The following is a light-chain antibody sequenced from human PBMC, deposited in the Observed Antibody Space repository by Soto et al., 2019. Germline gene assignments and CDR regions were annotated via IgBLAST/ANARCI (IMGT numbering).Light chain of an antibody. Sequence: QSALTQPASVSGSPGQSITISCTGSSSDVGSYNLVSWYQQHQGKAPKLMIYEGSKRPSGVSNRFSGSKSGNTASLTISGLQAEDEADYYCCSYASSSTLVFGGGTKLTVL. V-gene: IGLV2-23*01. J-gene: IGLJ2*01. CDR3: CSYASSSTLV. CDR2: EGS. CDR1: SSDVGSYNL.